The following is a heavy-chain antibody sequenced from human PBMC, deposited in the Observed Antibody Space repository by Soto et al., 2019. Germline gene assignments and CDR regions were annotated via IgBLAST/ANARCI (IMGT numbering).Heavy chain of an antibody. V-gene: IGHV3-30*18. CDR1: GFTFPRFG. CDR3: AKGRGEMNWANYYGLDV. D-gene: IGHD7-27*01. J-gene: IGHJ6*02. CDR2: ITYEGSQI. Sequence: QVQLVESGGCVVQPGRSLRLSCAASGFTFPRFGMHWVRQAPGKGLEWVALITYEGSQIYYADAVKGRFTISRDNGDNTLSLQMDNRRTEDTETYFWAKGRGEMNWANYYGLDVWGQGTTVTVSS.